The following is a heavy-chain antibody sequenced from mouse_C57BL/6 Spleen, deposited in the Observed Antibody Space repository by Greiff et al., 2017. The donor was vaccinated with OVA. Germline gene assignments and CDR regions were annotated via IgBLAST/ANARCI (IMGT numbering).Heavy chain of an antibody. D-gene: IGHD2-3*01. V-gene: IGHV1-52*01. CDR2: IDPSDSET. CDR3: ARGDGYSYYFDY. CDR1: GYTFTSYW. J-gene: IGHJ2*01. Sequence: QVQLQQPGAELVRPGSSVKLSCKASGYTFTSYWMHWVKQRPIQGLEWIGNIDPSDSETHYNQKFKDKATLTVDKSSSTAYMQLSSLTSEDSAVDYCARGDGYSYYFDYWGQGTTLTVSS.